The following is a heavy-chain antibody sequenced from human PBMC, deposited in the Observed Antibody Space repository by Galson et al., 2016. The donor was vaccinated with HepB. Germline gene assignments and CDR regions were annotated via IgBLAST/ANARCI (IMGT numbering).Heavy chain of an antibody. J-gene: IGHJ4*02. CDR2: ISRSSSSI. CDR3: AREGMTTVAMLDY. Sequence: SLRLSCAASGFRFSSYVMRWVRQAPGKGLEWVSYISRSSSSIYYADSVKGRFTISRDNSKNTLYLQMNSLRAEDTAVYYCAREGMTTVAMLDYWGQGTLVTVAS. CDR1: GFRFSSYV. D-gene: IGHD4-23*01. V-gene: IGHV3-48*01.